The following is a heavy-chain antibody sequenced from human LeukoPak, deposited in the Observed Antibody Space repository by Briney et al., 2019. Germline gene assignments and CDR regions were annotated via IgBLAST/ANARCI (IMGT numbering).Heavy chain of an antibody. CDR2: ISYDANDK. V-gene: IGHV3-30*04. CDR1: GFTFSNYA. Sequence: GGSLRLSCAASGFTFSNYAMHWVRQAPGKGLEWVAVISYDANDKYYADSVKGRFTISRDNSKNTLYLQMNNLRAEDTAVYYCARDVSVVVLSSTPTQIDYWGQGTLVTVSS. J-gene: IGHJ4*02. CDR3: ARDVSVVVLSSTPTQIDY. D-gene: IGHD3-22*01.